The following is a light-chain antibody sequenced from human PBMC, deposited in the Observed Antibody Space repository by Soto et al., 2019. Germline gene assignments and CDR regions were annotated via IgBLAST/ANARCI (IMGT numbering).Light chain of an antibody. J-gene: IGKJ3*01. CDR2: GAS. CDR1: QSVSNNY. CDR3: QHCGSSPPFT. Sequence: EIVLTQSPGTLSLSPGERATLACRASQSVSNNYLAWYQQKPGQAPRLLIYGASSRATGIPDRFSGSGSGTDFTLTISRLEPEDFAVYYCQHCGSSPPFTFGPGTTVDIK. V-gene: IGKV3-20*01.